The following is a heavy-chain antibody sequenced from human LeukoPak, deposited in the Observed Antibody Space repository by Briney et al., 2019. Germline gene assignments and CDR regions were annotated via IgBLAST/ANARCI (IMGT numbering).Heavy chain of an antibody. CDR3: ASTKWGNRDGYPFDY. J-gene: IGHJ4*02. D-gene: IGHD5-24*01. CDR2: IYYSGST. V-gene: IGHV4-59*01. Sequence: SETLSLTCTVSGGSISSYYWSWIRQPPGKGLEWIGYIYYSGSTNYNPSLKSRVTISVDTSKNQFSLKLSSVTAADTAVYYCASTKWGNRDGYPFDYWGQGTLVTVSS. CDR1: GGSISSYY.